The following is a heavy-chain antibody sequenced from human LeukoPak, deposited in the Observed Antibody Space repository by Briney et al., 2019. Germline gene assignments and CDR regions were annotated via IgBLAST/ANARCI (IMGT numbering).Heavy chain of an antibody. J-gene: IGHJ4*02. Sequence: TGGSLRLSCAASGFAFSSYWMSWVRQAPGKGLEWVANIKQDGGEKYYVDSVKGRFTISRDNAKNSLFLQMNSLRVEDTAVYYCARLGGSYYTYWGQGTLVTVSS. CDR3: ARLGGSYYTY. CDR2: IKQDGGEK. V-gene: IGHV3-7*01. D-gene: IGHD1-26*01. CDR1: GFAFSSYW.